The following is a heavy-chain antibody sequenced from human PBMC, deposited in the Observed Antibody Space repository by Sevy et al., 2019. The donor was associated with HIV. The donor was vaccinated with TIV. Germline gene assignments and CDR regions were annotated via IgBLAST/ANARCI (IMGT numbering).Heavy chain of an antibody. CDR1: GGSFSGYY. CDR3: ARGHVSDCSGGSCYSGWFDP. CDR2: INHSGST. D-gene: IGHD2-15*01. J-gene: IGHJ5*02. Sequence: SETLSLTCAVYGGSFSGYYWSWIRQPPGKGLEWIGEINHSGSTNYNPSLKSRVTISVDTSKNQFYLKLSSVTAADTAVYYCARGHVSDCSGGSCYSGWFDPWGQGTLVTVSS. V-gene: IGHV4-34*01.